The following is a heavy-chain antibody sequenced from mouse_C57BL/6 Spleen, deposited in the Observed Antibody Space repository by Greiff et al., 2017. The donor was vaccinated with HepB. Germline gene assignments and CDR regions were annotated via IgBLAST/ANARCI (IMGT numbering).Heavy chain of an antibody. J-gene: IGHJ4*01. Sequence: EVQLQQSGPELAKPGASVKISCKASGYTFTDYYMNWVKQSHGKSLEWIGDINPNNGGTSYNQKFKGKATLTVDKSSSTAYMELRSLTSEDSAVYYCASGYHAMDYWGQGTSVTVSS. CDR3: ASGYHAMDY. CDR1: GYTFTDYY. V-gene: IGHV1-26*01. CDR2: INPNNGGT.